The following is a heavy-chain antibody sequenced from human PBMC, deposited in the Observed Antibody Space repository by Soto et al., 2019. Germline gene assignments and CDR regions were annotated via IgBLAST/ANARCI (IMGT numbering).Heavy chain of an antibody. D-gene: IGHD1-20*01. CDR2: ISGGGGAT. V-gene: IGHV3-23*01. CDR1: GFTFSNYA. Sequence: GGSLRLSCAASGFTFSNYAMSWVRQAPGKGLEWVSAISGGGGATYYADSVKGRFTFSRDNSKNTLYLQMNSLRAEDTAVYYCATSITGATGTFDYWGQGALLTVSS. J-gene: IGHJ4*02. CDR3: ATSITGATGTFDY.